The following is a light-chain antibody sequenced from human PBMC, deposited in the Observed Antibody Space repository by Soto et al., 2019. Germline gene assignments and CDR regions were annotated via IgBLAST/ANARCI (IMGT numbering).Light chain of an antibody. J-gene: IGKJ2*01. V-gene: IGKV1-39*01. CDR1: QNIIVY. CDR2: AAS. CDR3: KQSYTTPVYS. Sequence: DIQMTQSPASLSASVGDRVTITCRASQNIIVYLNWYQQKPGKAPKLLIYAASNLQSGVPSRFRGSGSGTDFTLTISSLQPEDCATYFCKQSYTTPVYSFGQGTKLEIK.